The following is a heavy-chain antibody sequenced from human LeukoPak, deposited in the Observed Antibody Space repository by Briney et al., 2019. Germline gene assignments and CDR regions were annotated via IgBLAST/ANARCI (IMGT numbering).Heavy chain of an antibody. Sequence: GGSLRLSCAASGFTFSSYAMSWVRQAPGKGLEWVAAIRGNGATTDYADSVKGRFTISRDNSKSTLYLQMSSLRAEDTAVYYCAKAYHDSGCLIDYWGQGTLVTVSS. D-gene: IGHD6-19*01. J-gene: IGHJ4*02. CDR3: AKAYHDSGCLIDY. V-gene: IGHV3-23*01. CDR1: GFTFSSYA. CDR2: IRGNGATT.